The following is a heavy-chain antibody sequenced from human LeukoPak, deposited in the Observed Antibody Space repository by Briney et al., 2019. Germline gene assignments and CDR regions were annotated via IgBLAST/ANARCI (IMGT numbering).Heavy chain of an antibody. CDR2: INSGGDRM. CDR3: VRDPDPGSSSY. V-gene: IGHV3-48*03. D-gene: IGHD6-19*01. J-gene: IGHJ4*02. CDR1: GFTFSRYE. Sequence: GGSLRLSCVASGFTFSRYEMIWVRQAPGKGLEWVSYINSGGDRMNHADSVRGRFSISRNNAENSVSLQMKSLRAEDTAIYNCVRDPDPGSSSYWGQGTLVSVSS.